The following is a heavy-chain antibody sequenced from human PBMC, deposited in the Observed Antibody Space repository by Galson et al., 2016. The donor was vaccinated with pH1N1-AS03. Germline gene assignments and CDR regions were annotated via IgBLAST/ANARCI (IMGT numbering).Heavy chain of an antibody. V-gene: IGHV4-59*08. Sequence: SETLSLTCTVSGGSVNGYYWTWIRQPPGKGLEWIGQIFYIGDTLYTPSLRGRVTVSVDTSKNQLSLRLSSVTAADTAVYYCERHLRSSYSMDVWGQGTTVTVSS. CDR2: IFYIGDT. J-gene: IGHJ6*02. CDR3: ERHLRSSYSMDV. D-gene: IGHD2-15*01. CDR1: GGSVNGYY.